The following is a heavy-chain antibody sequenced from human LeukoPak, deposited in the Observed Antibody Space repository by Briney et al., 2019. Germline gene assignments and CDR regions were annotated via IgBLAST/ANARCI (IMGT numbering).Heavy chain of an antibody. D-gene: IGHD1-1*01. V-gene: IGHV3-48*02. J-gene: IGHJ4*02. CDR2: ISTGSSTI. Sequence: PGGSLRLSCAASGFTFSTYSMIWVRQAPGRGLEWVSYISTGSSTIHYADSVQGRFTISRDNAKNSLYLQMNSLRDEDTAVYYCARVNWNDFDYWGQGTLVTVSS. CDR1: GFTFSTYS. CDR3: ARVNWNDFDY.